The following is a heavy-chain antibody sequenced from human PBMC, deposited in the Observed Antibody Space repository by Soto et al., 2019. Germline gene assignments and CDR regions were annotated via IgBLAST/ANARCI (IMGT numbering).Heavy chain of an antibody. CDR1: GYTFTGYY. CDR2: INPNSGGT. J-gene: IGHJ6*02. Sequence: ASVKVSCKASGYTFTGYYMHWVRQAPGQGLEWMGWINPNSGGTNYAQKFQGWVTMTRDTSISTAYMELSRLRSDDTAVYYCARGNFELLQGVLYYYGMDVWGQATTVTVYS. D-gene: IGHD3-9*01. V-gene: IGHV1-2*04. CDR3: ARGNFELLQGVLYYYGMDV.